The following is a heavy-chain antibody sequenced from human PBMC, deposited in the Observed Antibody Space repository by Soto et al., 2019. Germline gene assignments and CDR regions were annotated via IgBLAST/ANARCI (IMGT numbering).Heavy chain of an antibody. CDR1: GFTFDDYT. V-gene: IGHV3-43*01. J-gene: IGHJ6*02. CDR3: AKDISHSSGGRFLGMDV. CDR2: ISWDGGST. Sequence: GGSLRLSCAASGFTFDDYTMHWARQAPGKGLEWVSLISWDGGSTYYADSVKGRFTISRDNSKNSLYLQMNSLRTEDTALYYCAKDISHSSGGRFLGMDVWGQGTTVTVSS. D-gene: IGHD6-19*01.